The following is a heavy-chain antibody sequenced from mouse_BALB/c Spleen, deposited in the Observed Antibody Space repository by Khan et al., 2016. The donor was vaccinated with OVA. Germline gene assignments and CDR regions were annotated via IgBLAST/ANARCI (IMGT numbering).Heavy chain of an antibody. CDR3: GSHLTGSFAY. CDR2: LPSAGYYT. J-gene: IGHJ3*01. V-gene: IGHV5-6*01. CDR1: A. Sequence: AMSLVRQPPDKKLAWVVTLPSAGYYTYYPDTVKGRFTISRNNAENTLYLQRRSLKSEDTSIYYCGSHLTGSFAYGGQGTLVT. D-gene: IGHD4-1*01.